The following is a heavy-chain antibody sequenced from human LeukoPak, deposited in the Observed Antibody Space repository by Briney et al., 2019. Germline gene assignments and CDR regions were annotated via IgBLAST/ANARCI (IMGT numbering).Heavy chain of an antibody. Sequence: GGSLGLSCAASGFTFSSYWMSWVRQAPGKGLEWVANIKQDGSEKYYVDSVKGRFTISRDNAKNSLYLQMNSLRAEDTAVYYCARDRYYDFWSGGFGFDPWGQGTLVTVSS. D-gene: IGHD3-3*01. V-gene: IGHV3-7*01. J-gene: IGHJ5*02. CDR2: IKQDGSEK. CDR3: ARDRYYDFWSGGFGFDP. CDR1: GFTFSSYW.